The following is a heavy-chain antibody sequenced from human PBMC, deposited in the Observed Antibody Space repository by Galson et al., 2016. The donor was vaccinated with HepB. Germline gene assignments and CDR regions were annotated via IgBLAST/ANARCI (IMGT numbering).Heavy chain of an antibody. J-gene: IGHJ6*02. CDR3: ARDPQYQLTNYYYYGMDV. V-gene: IGHV3-33*01. Sequence: SLRLSCAASGFTFSSYGMHWVRQAPGKGLEWVAIIWYDGSDKYYADSVKGRFTISRDNSKNTLYLQMNSLRAEETAVYYCARDPQYQLTNYYYYGMDVWGQGTTVTV. D-gene: IGHD2-2*01. CDR1: GFTFSSYG. CDR2: IWYDGSDK.